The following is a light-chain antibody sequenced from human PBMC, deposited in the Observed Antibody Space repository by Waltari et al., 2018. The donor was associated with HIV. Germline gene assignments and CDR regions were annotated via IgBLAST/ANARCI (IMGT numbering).Light chain of an antibody. CDR1: SSSIGSTD. J-gene: IGLJ2*01. CDR2: SNS. Sequence: QSVLIKPPSASGTPGQGVTISCSGSSSSIGSTDVTCNLQLPGTATTVLIYSNSHRPAGVPDRFSGSKSGTSASLAISGLQSEDDADYYCAAWDDSLDGLLFGGGTKLTVL. V-gene: IGLV1-44*01. CDR3: AAWDDSLDGLL.